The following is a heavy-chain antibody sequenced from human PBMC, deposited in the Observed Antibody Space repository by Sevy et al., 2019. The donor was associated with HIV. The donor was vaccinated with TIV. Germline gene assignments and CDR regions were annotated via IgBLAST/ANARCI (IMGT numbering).Heavy chain of an antibody. CDR2: TYNKPYNYNT. D-gene: IGHD3-3*02. CDR3: ARGGVSIFAEVTPDYYYGMDV. Sequence: GGSLRLSCVASGFSFSDHYMDWVRQAPGKGLEWVGRTYNKPYNYNTEYAESMKCRFTISSNDSKNSLYLQLKSLKTVDTAVYYGARGGVSIFAEVTPDYYYGMDVWGQGTTVTVSS. CDR1: GFSFSDHY. J-gene: IGHJ6*02. V-gene: IGHV3-72*01.